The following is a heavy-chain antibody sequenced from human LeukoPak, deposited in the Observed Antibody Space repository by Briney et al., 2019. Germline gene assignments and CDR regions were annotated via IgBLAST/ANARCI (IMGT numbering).Heavy chain of an antibody. J-gene: IGHJ6*03. CDR1: VYTFTSYD. Sequence: ASVNVSCKASVYTFTSYDINWVRQATGQGLEWMGGMNPNSGNTGYAQKFQGRVTMTRNTSISTAYMELSSLRSEDTAVYSCARGAGYCSSTSCYGSYYYMDVWGKGTTVTVSS. V-gene: IGHV1-8*01. CDR3: ARGAGYCSSTSCYGSYYYMDV. CDR2: MNPNSGNT. D-gene: IGHD2-2*01.